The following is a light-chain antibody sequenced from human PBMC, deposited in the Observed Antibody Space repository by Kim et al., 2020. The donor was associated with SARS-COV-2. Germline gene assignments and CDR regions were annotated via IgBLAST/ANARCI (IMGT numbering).Light chain of an antibody. CDR3: QQYKSYPLT. CDR1: QSVSSSY. J-gene: IGKJ4*01. V-gene: IGKV3-20*01. CDR2: GAS. Sequence: SPGERATLTCRASQSVSSSYLAWYQQKPGQAPRLLIYGASSRATGIPDRFSGSGSGTDFTLTISSLQPEDFATYYCQQYKSYPLTFGGGTKVDIK.